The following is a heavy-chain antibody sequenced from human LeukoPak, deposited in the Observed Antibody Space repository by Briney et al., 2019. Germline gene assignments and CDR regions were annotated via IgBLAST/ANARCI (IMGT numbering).Heavy chain of an antibody. CDR1: GFTFNNYW. Sequence: PGGSLRLPCAASGFTFNNYWMSWVRQAPGKGLEWIGEINHSGSTNYNPSLKSRVTISVDTSKNQFSLKLSSVTAADTAVYYCARRRRRTGYSSGWYTDDAFDIWGQGTMVTVSS. V-gene: IGHV4-34*01. D-gene: IGHD6-19*01. CDR3: ARRRRRTGYSSGWYTDDAFDI. J-gene: IGHJ3*02. CDR2: INHSGST.